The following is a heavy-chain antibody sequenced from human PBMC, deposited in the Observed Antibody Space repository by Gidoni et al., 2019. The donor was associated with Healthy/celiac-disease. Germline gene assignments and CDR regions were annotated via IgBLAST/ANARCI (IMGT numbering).Heavy chain of an antibody. CDR3: AREFLRAAPQDY. CDR1: GFPFSSYA. D-gene: IGHD3-3*01. CDR2: ISYDGSNK. V-gene: IGHV3-30*04. J-gene: IGHJ4*02. Sequence: VPLVESGGGVVQPGRSLRLSCAASGFPFSSYAMHWARQAPGKGLGWVAVISYDGSNKYYADSVKGRFTISRDNSKNTLYLQMNSLRAEDTAVYYCAREFLRAAPQDYWGQGTLVTVSS.